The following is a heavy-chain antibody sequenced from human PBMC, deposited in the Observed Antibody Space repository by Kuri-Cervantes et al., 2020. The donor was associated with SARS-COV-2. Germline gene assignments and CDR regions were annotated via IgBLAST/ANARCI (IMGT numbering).Heavy chain of an antibody. J-gene: IGHJ4*02. D-gene: IGHD6-13*01. Sequence: SQTLSLTCAVYGGSFSGYYWSRIRQPPGKGLEWIGEINHSGSTNYNPSLKSRVTISVDTSKNQFSLKLSSVAAADTAVYYCASGNDSSHHETMYYFDYWGQGTLVTVSS. CDR2: INHSGST. V-gene: IGHV4-34*01. CDR1: GGSFSGYY. CDR3: ASGNDSSHHETMYYFDY.